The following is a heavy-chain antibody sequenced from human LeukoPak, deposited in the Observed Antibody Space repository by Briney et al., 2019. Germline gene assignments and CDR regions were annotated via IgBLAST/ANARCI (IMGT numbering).Heavy chain of an antibody. Sequence: SETLSLTCTVSGGSISSGDYYWSWIRQPPGKGLEWIGYIYYIGNTNYNPSLKSRVTISVDTSKNQFSLKLSSVTAADTAVYYCARDRGYSSGVLDYWGQGTLVTVSS. J-gene: IGHJ4*02. D-gene: IGHD6-19*01. CDR2: IYYIGNT. V-gene: IGHV4-61*08. CDR3: ARDRGYSSGVLDY. CDR1: GGSISSGDYY.